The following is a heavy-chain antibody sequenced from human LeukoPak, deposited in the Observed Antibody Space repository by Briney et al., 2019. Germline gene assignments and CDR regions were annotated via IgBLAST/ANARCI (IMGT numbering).Heavy chain of an antibody. CDR1: GFTFSDHY. Sequence: GRSLRLSCAASGFTFSDHYMDWVRQAPGKGLKGVARTRNKVKSYTTQYAASVKGRFTISRDDSRNMLYLQMNSLKTEDTAVYYCITPLPYSAQGGQGTLATVSS. CDR2: TRNKVKSYTT. CDR3: ITPLPYSAQ. J-gene: IGHJ4*02. D-gene: IGHD2-21*01. V-gene: IGHV3-72*01.